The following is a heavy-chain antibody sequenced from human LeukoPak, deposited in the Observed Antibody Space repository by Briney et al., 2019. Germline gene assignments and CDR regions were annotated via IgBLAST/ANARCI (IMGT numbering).Heavy chain of an antibody. CDR3: AADPYDYGDYVLGY. CDR1: GFTFTSSA. J-gene: IGHJ4*02. CDR2: IVVGSGNT. Sequence: ASVTVSCRASGFTFTSSAVQWVRQARGQRLEWIGWIVVGSGNTNYAQKFQERVTITRDMSTSTAYMELSSLRSEDTAVYYCAADPYDYGDYVLGYWGQGTLVTVSS. V-gene: IGHV1-58*01. D-gene: IGHD4-17*01.